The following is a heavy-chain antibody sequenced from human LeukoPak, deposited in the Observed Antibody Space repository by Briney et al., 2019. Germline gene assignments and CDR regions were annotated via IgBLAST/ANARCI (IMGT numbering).Heavy chain of an antibody. J-gene: IGHJ6*03. CDR2: IYYSGST. Sequence: NPSETLSLTCTVSGGSISSHYWSWIRQPPGKGLEWIGYIYYSGSTNYNPSLKSRVTISVDTSKNQFSLKLSSVTAADTAVYYCARLGFSADMYYYYMDVWGKGTTVTVSS. CDR3: ARLGFSADMYYYYMDV. D-gene: IGHD3-3*01. CDR1: GGSISSHY. V-gene: IGHV4-59*11.